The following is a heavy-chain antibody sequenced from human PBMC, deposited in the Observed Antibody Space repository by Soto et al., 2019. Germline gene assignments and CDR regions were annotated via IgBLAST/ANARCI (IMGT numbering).Heavy chain of an antibody. V-gene: IGHV1-24*01. CDR1: GYTLTELS. J-gene: IGHJ4*02. Sequence: ASVKVSCKVSGYTLTELSMHWVRQAPGKGLEWMGGFDPEDGETIYAQKFQGRVTMTEDTSTDTAYMELSSLRSEDTAVYYCATVVAVVAPPRGLAYWGQGTLVTVSS. CDR3: ATVVAVVAPPRGLAY. D-gene: IGHD2-15*01. CDR2: FDPEDGET.